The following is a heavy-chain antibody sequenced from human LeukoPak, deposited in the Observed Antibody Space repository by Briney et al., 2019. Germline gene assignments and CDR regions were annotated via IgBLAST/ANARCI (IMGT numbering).Heavy chain of an antibody. V-gene: IGHV4-39*07. Sequence: PSETLSLTCTVSGGSISGSSYYWGWIRQPPGKGLEWIANIYYSGSAYYNPSLKSRVTISVDPSKSQFSLKLSSLTAADTAVFYCARGGFSGWLYYFDCWGQGTLVTVSS. J-gene: IGHJ4*02. CDR2: IYYSGSA. CDR1: GGSISGSSYY. D-gene: IGHD6-19*01. CDR3: ARGGFSGWLYYFDC.